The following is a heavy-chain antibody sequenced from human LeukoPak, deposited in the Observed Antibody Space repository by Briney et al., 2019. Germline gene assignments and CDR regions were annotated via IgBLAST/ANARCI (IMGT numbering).Heavy chain of an antibody. CDR2: ISGSGGST. Sequence: GGSLRLSCAASGFTFSSYAMSWVRQAPGKGLEWVSAISGSGGSTYYADSVKGRFTISRDNSKNTLYLQMNSLRAEDTAVHYCAKSSGLLPYYFDYWGQGTLVTVSS. J-gene: IGHJ4*02. D-gene: IGHD2-15*01. V-gene: IGHV3-23*01. CDR1: GFTFSSYA. CDR3: AKSSGLLPYYFDY.